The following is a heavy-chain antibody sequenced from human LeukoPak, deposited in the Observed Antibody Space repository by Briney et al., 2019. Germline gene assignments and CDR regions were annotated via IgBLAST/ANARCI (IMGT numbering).Heavy chain of an antibody. V-gene: IGHV4-59*01. Sequence: SETLSLTCTVSGGSISSYYWSWIRQPPGKGLEWIGYIYYSGSTNYNPSLKSRVTISVDTSKNQFSLKLSSVTAADTAVYYCARGGVFPRQFDPWGQGTLVTVSS. CDR3: ARGGVFPRQFDP. CDR2: IYYSGST. D-gene: IGHD3-16*01. CDR1: GGSISSYY. J-gene: IGHJ5*02.